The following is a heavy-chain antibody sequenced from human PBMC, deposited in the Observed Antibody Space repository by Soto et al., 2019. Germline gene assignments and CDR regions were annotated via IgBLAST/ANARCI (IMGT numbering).Heavy chain of an antibody. Sequence: SETLSLTCTVSGGSISKYYWSWIRQPPGKGLEWIGSVFHAGSTNYNPSLKSRVTISIDTSKNQFSLKLSSVTSADTAIYYCARKVASAGWYDYWGQGTLVTVSS. V-gene: IGHV4-59*01. CDR2: VFHAGST. CDR3: ARKVASAGWYDY. J-gene: IGHJ4*02. CDR1: GGSISKYY. D-gene: IGHD6-19*01.